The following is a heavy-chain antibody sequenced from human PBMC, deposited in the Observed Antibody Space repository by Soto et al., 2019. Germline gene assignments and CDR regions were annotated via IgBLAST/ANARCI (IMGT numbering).Heavy chain of an antibody. CDR2: ISWKSATI. J-gene: IGHJ4*02. CDR3: AKSTTRWFYFDS. CDR1: GFTLDDYA. V-gene: IGHV3-9*01. Sequence: GGSLRLSCAASGFTLDDYAMHWVRQTPGKGLEWVSGISWKSATIAYADSVKGRFTISRDNAKNSLYLQMNSLTTEDTAFYYCAKSTTRWFYFDSWGRGTLVTVSS. D-gene: IGHD2-15*01.